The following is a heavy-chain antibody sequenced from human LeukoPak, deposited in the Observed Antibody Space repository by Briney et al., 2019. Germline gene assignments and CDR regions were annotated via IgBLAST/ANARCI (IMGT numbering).Heavy chain of an antibody. V-gene: IGHV3-7*01. D-gene: IGHD4-17*01. CDR2: IKTDGSEK. CDR1: GFTFSNYW. CDR3: AARTGVTKVFMDV. J-gene: IGHJ6*02. Sequence: GGSLRLSCEGSGFTFSNYWMGWVRQAPGKGLQWVANIKTDGSEKYYVDSVKGRFTISRDNAKNSLYLQMNSLRAEDTAVYYCAARTGVTKVFMDVWGQGTTVTVPS.